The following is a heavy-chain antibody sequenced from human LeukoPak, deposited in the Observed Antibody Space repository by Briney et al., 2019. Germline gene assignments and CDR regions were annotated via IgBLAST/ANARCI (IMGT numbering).Heavy chain of an antibody. D-gene: IGHD3-3*01. CDR2: IIPIFSTA. CDR1: GGTFTSYA. CDR3: ARGAGPTLEWFFVY. Sequence: GSSVKVSCKASGGTFTSYAISWVRQAPGQGLEWMGGIIPIFSTAKYAQKFQGRVTITADESTSTAYMELSSLRSEDTAVYYCARGAGPTLEWFFVYWGQGTLVTVSS. V-gene: IGHV1-69*01. J-gene: IGHJ4*02.